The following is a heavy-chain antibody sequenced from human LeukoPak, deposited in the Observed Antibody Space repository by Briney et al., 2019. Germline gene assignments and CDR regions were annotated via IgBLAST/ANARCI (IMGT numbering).Heavy chain of an antibody. CDR3: ARESSEPGATDNWFDP. Sequence: ASVKVSCKASGYTFTSYYMHWVRQAPGQGLEWMGIINPSGGSTSYAQKFQGRVTMTRDTSTSTVYMELSSLRSEDTAVYYCARESSEPGATDNWFDPWGRGTLVTVSS. V-gene: IGHV1-46*01. J-gene: IGHJ5*02. CDR1: GYTFTSYY. D-gene: IGHD1-26*01. CDR2: INPSGGST.